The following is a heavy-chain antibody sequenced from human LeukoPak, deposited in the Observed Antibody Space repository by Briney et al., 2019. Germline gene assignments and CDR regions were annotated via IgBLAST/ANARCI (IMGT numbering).Heavy chain of an antibody. J-gene: IGHJ4*02. V-gene: IGHV4-30-4*01. D-gene: IGHD3-22*01. CDR2: IYYSGST. CDR1: GGSISSGDYY. Sequence: SQTLSLTCTVSGGSISSGDYYWSWIRQPPGKGLEWIGYIYYSGSTYYNPSLKSRVTISVDTSKNQFSLKLSSVTAADTAVYYCARESINYYDSSGYYADWGRGTLVTVSS. CDR3: ARESINYYDSSGYYAD.